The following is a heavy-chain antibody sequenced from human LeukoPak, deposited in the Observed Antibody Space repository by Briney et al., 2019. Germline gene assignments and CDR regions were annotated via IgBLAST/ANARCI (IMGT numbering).Heavy chain of an antibody. V-gene: IGHV6-1*01. CDR3: ARSADGTLDY. CDR1: GDSVSGNSAA. D-gene: IGHD6-13*01. Sequence: SQTLSLTCAISGDSVSGNSAAWNWIRQSPSRGLEWLGRTYYRSRWYNDYAVSVKSRITVNPDTSKNQFSLHLNSVTPDDTAVYYCARSADGTLDYWGQGTLVTVSS. CDR2: TYYRSRWYN. J-gene: IGHJ4*02.